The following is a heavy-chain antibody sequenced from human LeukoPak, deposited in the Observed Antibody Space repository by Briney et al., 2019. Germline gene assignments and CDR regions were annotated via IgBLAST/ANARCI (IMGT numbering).Heavy chain of an antibody. CDR1: GFTFSSYS. CDR3: ARDANYYDSSGTLGY. Sequence: GGSLRLSCAASGFTFSSYSMNWVRQAPGRGLEWVSSISSSSSYIYYADSVKGRFTISRDNAKNSLYLQMNSLRAEGTAVYYCARDANYYDSSGTLGYWGQGTLVTVSS. D-gene: IGHD3-22*01. V-gene: IGHV3-21*01. CDR2: ISSSSSYI. J-gene: IGHJ4*02.